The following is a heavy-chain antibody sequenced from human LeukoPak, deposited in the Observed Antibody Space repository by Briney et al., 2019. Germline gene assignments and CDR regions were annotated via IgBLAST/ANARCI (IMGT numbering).Heavy chain of an antibody. Sequence: GGSLRLSCAASRFTFSGYAMYWVRQAPGKGLEWVSCIDASGVNTYYADSVKGRFTISRDNSNNTLYLQMNSLRAEDTAVYYCAKGSGSGWYGWFDPWGQGTLVTVSS. J-gene: IGHJ5*02. D-gene: IGHD6-19*01. CDR2: IDASGVNT. CDR3: AKGSGSGWYGWFDP. V-gene: IGHV3-23*01. CDR1: RFTFSGYA.